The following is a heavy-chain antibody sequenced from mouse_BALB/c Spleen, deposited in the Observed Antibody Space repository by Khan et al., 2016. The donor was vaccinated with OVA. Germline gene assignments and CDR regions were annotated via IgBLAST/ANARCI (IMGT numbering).Heavy chain of an antibody. Sequence: EVELVESGGGLVKPGGSLKLSCAAFGFAFNSYDMSWVRQTPEKRLEWVATISSTGTYTYYPDSVKGRFTISRDTARNTLCLQMSSLRSEDTALYYCTRPSYDGNPWFTYWGQGTLVTVSA. CDR3: TRPSYDGNPWFTY. J-gene: IGHJ3*01. CDR2: ISSTGTYT. CDR1: GFAFNSYD. V-gene: IGHV5-9*02. D-gene: IGHD2-10*01.